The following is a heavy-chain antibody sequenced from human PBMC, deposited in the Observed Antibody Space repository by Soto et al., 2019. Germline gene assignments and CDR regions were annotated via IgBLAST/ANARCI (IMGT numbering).Heavy chain of an antibody. CDR1: GYTFTSYA. CDR2: INAGNGNT. Sequence: ASVKVACKASGYTFTSYAMHWVRQAPGQRLEWMGWINAGNGNTKYSQKFQGRVTITRDTSASTAYMELSSLRSEDTAVYYCARGGRDCSGGSCYSPHWGQGTLVTVSS. CDR3: ARGGRDCSGGSCYSPH. D-gene: IGHD2-15*01. J-gene: IGHJ4*02. V-gene: IGHV1-3*01.